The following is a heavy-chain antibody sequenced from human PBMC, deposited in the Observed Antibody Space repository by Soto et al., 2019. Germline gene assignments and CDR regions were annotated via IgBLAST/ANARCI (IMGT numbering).Heavy chain of an antibody. V-gene: IGHV3-74*01. CDR2: INGDGSYT. J-gene: IGHJ3*02. CDR3: VRTWHGFAI. CDR1: GFTFSTYW. Sequence: EVQLVESGGGLVQPGGSLRLSCAASGFTFSTYWMHWVRQAPEKGLLWVSHINGDGSYTDYADSVKGRFTISRDNAKNTVYLQMQSLRIEDTAVYFCVRTWHGFAIWGPGTIVTVSS.